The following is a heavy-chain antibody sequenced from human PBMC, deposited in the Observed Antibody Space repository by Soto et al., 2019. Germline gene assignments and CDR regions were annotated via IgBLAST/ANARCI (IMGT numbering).Heavy chain of an antibody. D-gene: IGHD6-13*01. J-gene: IGHJ4*02. CDR1: GDSIRSDKW. CDR2: IDHSGTT. V-gene: IGHV4-4*02. Sequence: QVQLQESGPGLVKPSGTLSLICTVSGDSIRSDKWWSWVRQPPGKGLEWIGEIDHSGTTKDNPSLKSRVTISVDKSKNQFSLNVISVTDADRAVYYCARGEPQQQRDYWGQGTLVTVSS. CDR3: ARGEPQQQRDY.